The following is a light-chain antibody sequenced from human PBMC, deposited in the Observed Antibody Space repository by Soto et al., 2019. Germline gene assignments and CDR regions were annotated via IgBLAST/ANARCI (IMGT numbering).Light chain of an antibody. CDR2: DAS. V-gene: IGKV3-11*01. CDR3: QQRSNWPPIT. CDR1: QSVGSY. Sequence: EIVLTQSPAILSLSPGERATLSCRASQSVGSYLAWYQQKPGQAPRLLIYDASNRATGIPARFSGSGSGTDFTLTISSLEPADFAVYYCQQRSNWPPITFGQGTRLEIK. J-gene: IGKJ5*01.